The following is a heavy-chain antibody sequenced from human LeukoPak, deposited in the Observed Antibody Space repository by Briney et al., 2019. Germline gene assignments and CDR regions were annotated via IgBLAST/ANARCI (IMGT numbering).Heavy chain of an antibody. CDR1: GFTFSSYA. V-gene: IGHV3-74*01. CDR2: INYDGSTT. J-gene: IGHJ5*02. Sequence: PGGSLRLSCAASGFTFSSYAMSWVRQAPGKGLVWVSRINYDGSTTSYADSVKGRFTISRDNAKNTLYLQMTSLRAEDTAVYYCTRGAAYDLWGQGTLVTVSS. CDR3: TRGAAYDL.